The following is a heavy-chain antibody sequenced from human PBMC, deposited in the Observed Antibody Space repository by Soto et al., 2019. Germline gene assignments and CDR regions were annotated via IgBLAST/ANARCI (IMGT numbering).Heavy chain of an antibody. Sequence: GESLKISCKSSGYSFTGYWIGWVRQMPGKGLEWMGIIYPGDSDARYSPSFQGQVTISVDTSINTAFLRWNSLTASDTAIYYCARQADYNILTGYFYYFDYWGQGSLVTVSS. D-gene: IGHD3-9*01. CDR3: ARQADYNILTGYFYYFDY. J-gene: IGHJ4*02. CDR2: IYPGDSDA. V-gene: IGHV5-51*01. CDR1: GYSFTGYW.